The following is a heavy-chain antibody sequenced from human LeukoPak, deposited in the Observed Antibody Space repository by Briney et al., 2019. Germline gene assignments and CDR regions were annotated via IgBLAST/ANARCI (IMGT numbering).Heavy chain of an antibody. CDR3: ASTIYYQFYFDY. J-gene: IGHJ4*02. V-gene: IGHV4-39*01. Sequence: SETLSLTCTVSGGSISSSSYYWGWIRQPPGKGLEWIGGIYYSGSTYYKPSLKSRVTISVDTSNNQFSLKLSSVTAADTAVYYCASTIYYQFYFDYWGQGTLVTVSS. CDR1: GGSISSSSYY. D-gene: IGHD3-10*01. CDR2: IYYSGST.